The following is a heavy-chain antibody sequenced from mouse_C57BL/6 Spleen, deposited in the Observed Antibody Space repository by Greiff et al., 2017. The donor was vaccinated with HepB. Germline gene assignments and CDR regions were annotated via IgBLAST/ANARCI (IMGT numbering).Heavy chain of an antibody. J-gene: IGHJ3*01. CDR2: INPYNGDI. CDR3: ARNYDGYLAWFAY. Sequence: EVKLQQSGPVLVKPGASMKMSCKASGFTFTDYYMNWVKQSHGQSLEWIGVINPYNGDISYNQKFKGKATLTVDKSSNTAYMELNSLTSEDSAVYYCARNYDGYLAWFAYWGQGTLVTVSA. CDR1: GFTFTDYY. V-gene: IGHV1-19*01. D-gene: IGHD2-3*01.